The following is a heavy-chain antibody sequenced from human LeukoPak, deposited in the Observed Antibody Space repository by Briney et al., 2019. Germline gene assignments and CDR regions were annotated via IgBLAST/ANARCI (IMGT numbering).Heavy chain of an antibody. CDR2: IKSKTDGGTT. J-gene: IGHJ4*02. Sequence: GGSLRLSCAASGFTVSSNYMSWVRQAPGKGLEWVGRIKSKTDGGTTDYAAPVKGRFTISRDDSKNTLYLQMNSLKTEDTAVYYCTTKPLGYCSSSSCYSYFDYWGQGTLVTVSS. CDR3: TTKPLGYCSSSSCYSYFDY. CDR1: GFTVSSNY. V-gene: IGHV3-15*01. D-gene: IGHD2-2*01.